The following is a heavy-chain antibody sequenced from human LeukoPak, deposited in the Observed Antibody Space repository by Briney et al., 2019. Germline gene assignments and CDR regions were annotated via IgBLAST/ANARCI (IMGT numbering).Heavy chain of an antibody. V-gene: IGHV4-61*02. Sequence: KPSQTLSLTCTVSGGAISSGSYFWSWIRQPAGIGLEWIGRIQTSGSTNYNPSLKSRVTISIDTSQNQFSLKLSSVTAADTAVYYCARAPHYDILTGYYADGWFDPWGQGTLVTVSS. CDR3: ARAPHYDILTGYYADGWFDP. D-gene: IGHD3-9*01. J-gene: IGHJ5*02. CDR2: IQTSGST. CDR1: GGAISSGSYF.